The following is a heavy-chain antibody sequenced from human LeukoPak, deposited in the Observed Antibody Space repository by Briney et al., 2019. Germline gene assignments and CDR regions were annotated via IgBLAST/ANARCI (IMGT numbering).Heavy chain of an antibody. D-gene: IGHD3-3*01. CDR2: INPNSGGT. J-gene: IGHJ6*03. V-gene: IGHV1-2*02. CDR1: GYTFTGYY. Sequence: ASVKVSCKASGYTFTGYYMHWVRQAPGQGLEWMGWINPNSGGTNYAQKFQGRVTMTRDTSISTAYMELSRLRSDDTAVYYCARDYHDFWSGTYYYYYYMDVWGKGTTVTVSS. CDR3: ARDYHDFWSGTYYYYYYMDV.